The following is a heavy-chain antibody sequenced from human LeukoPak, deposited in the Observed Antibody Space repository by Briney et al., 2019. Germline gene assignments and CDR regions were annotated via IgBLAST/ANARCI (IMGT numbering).Heavy chain of an antibody. CDR1: GFPFRNYW. CDR2: IKEDGSEK. CDR3: ARPIGSGWFDC. V-gene: IGHV3-7*05. Sequence: GGSLRLPCAASGFPFRNYWMSWVRQAPGKGLEGVANIKEDGSEKYYGDSVKGRFAISRDHANNSLFLQMNSLRAEDTAVYYCARPIGSGWFDCWGQGILVTVSS. D-gene: IGHD6-19*01. J-gene: IGHJ4*02.